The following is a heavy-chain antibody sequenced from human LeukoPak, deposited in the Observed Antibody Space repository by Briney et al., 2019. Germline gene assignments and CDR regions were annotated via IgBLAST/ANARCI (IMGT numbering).Heavy chain of an antibody. Sequence: GASLRLSCAASGFTLSNYAMSWVSQARGKGLEWVSAITGSGGNTYYADSVKGRFTISRDNSKNTVFLQMNSLRAEDTAVYYCAKWGDYDVLTGYYVSDYWGQGTLVTVSS. CDR3: AKWGDYDVLTGYYVSDY. CDR2: ITGSGGNT. D-gene: IGHD3-9*01. V-gene: IGHV3-23*01. CDR1: GFTLSNYA. J-gene: IGHJ4*02.